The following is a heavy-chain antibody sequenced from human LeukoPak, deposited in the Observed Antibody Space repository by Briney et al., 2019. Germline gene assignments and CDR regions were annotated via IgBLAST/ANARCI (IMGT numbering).Heavy chain of an antibody. CDR1: GFTFSDYY. CDR3: ARERGTYGYYMDV. D-gene: IGHD5-18*01. CDR2: ISRSSSEI. Sequence: GGSLRLSCAASGFTFSDYYMSWIRQAPGKGLEWVSDISRSSSEIHYADSVTGRFTISRDNAKNSVYLQMNSLRVEDTAVYYCARERGTYGYYMDVWGKGTTVTVSS. V-gene: IGHV3-11*06. J-gene: IGHJ6*04.